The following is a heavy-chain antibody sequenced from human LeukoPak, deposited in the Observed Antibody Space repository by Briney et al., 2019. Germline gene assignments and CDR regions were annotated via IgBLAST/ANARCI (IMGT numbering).Heavy chain of an antibody. CDR2: IYYSGST. CDR3: ARVGGITMIVVLITDAFDI. J-gene: IGHJ3*02. Sequence: SETLSLTCTVSGGSISSCYWSWLRQPAGKGLEWIGSIYYSGSTYYNPSLKSRVTISVDTSKNQFSLKLRSVTAADTAVYSCARVGGITMIVVLITDAFDIWGQGTMVTVSS. D-gene: IGHD3-22*01. CDR1: GGSISSCY. V-gene: IGHV4-4*07.